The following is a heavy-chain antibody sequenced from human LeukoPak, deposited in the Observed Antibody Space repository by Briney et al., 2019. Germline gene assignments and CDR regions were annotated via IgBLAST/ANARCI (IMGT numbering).Heavy chain of an antibody. CDR1: GDSISSGDYY. D-gene: IGHD3-22*01. CDR2: ISYSGSA. V-gene: IGHV4-30-4*08. J-gene: IGHJ3*02. CDR3: ASHYYDRSGYGFDI. Sequence: PSETLSLTCTVSGDSISSGDYYWSWIRQPPGKGLEWIGYISYSGSAYYNPSLKSRLTISADTSKNQFSLKLSSVTAADTAVYYCASHYYDRSGYGFDIWGQGTMVTVSS.